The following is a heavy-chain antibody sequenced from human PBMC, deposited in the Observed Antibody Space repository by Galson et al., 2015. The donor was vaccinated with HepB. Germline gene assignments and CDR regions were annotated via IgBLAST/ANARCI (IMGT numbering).Heavy chain of an antibody. J-gene: IGHJ4*02. CDR2: ISNDGAYT. D-gene: IGHD6-13*01. V-gene: IGHV3-11*06. CDR3: AREDKNIAVAALDY. CDR1: EFTFSDYY. Sequence: SLRLSCAASEFTFSDYYMSWIRQAPGKGLEWISIISNDGAYTNYADSVKGRFTIPRDNSKKTLYLQMNSLRAEDTAVYYCAREDKNIAVAALDYWGQGTMVTVSS.